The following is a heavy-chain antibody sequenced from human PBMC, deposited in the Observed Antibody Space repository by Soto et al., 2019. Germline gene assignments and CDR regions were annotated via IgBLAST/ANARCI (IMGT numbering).Heavy chain of an antibody. CDR3: ARLEQLVLHYYYGMDV. CDR1: GYSFTSYW. J-gene: IGHJ6*02. D-gene: IGHD6-6*01. Sequence: PGESLKISCKGSGYSFTSYWISWVRQMPGKGLERMGRIDPSDSYTNYSPSFQGHVTISADKSISTAYLQWSSLKASDTAMYYCARLEQLVLHYYYGMDVWGQGTTVTVSS. CDR2: IDPSDSYT. V-gene: IGHV5-10-1*01.